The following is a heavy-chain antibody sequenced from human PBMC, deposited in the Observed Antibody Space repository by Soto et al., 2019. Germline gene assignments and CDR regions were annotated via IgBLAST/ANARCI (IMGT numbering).Heavy chain of an antibody. J-gene: IGHJ5*02. CDR1: GYTLTELS. V-gene: IGHV1-24*01. CDR3: ATAIFCSGGSCYSPWFDP. D-gene: IGHD2-15*01. Sequence: ASVKVSCKVSGYTLTELSMHWVRQAPGKGLEWMGGFDPEDGETIYAQKFQGRVTMTEDTSTDTAYMELSSLRSEDTAVYYCATAIFCSGGSCYSPWFDPWGQGTLVTVS. CDR2: FDPEDGET.